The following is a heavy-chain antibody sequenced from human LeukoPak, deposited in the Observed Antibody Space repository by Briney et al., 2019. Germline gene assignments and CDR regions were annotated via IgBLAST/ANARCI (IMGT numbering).Heavy chain of an antibody. Sequence: QPGGSLRLSCAASGFTFSSYGMHWVRQAPGKGLEWVAVIWYDGSNKYYADSVKGRFTISRDNSKNTLYLQMNSLRAEDTAVCYCARDPGDYYGSGSSDAFDIWGQGTMVTVSS. CDR2: IWYDGSNK. D-gene: IGHD3-10*01. CDR3: ARDPGDYYGSGSSDAFDI. V-gene: IGHV3-33*01. CDR1: GFTFSSYG. J-gene: IGHJ3*02.